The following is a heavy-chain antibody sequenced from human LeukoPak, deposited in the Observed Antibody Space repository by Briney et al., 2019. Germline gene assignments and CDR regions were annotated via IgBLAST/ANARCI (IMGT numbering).Heavy chain of an antibody. CDR2: INQDGSDK. V-gene: IGHV3-7*01. CDR1: GFTFSSYW. D-gene: IGHD3-22*01. J-gene: IGHJ3*02. CDR3: ARDAEEYYYDSSGLTDAFDI. Sequence: GGSLRLSCAASGFTFSSYWMSWVRQAPGKGLEWVANINQDGSDKYYVDSLKGRFTISRDNAKNSLFLQMNSPRAEDTAVYYCARDAEEYYYDSSGLTDAFDIWGLGTMVTVSS.